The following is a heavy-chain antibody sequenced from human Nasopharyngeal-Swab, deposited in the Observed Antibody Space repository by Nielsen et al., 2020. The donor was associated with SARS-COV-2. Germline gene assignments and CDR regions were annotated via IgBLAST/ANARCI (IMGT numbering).Heavy chain of an antibody. V-gene: IGHV4-4*07. Sequence: SETLSLTCSVSGGSISHYYWSWIRQPAGKGLEWIGRIYSSGRTHYTSSLKSRITMSVDTSKNQFSLKLDSVTAADTAVYFCSRDLRTGYRYGDYFYYFGKDVWGPGTTVTLSS. D-gene: IGHD5-18*01. CDR1: GGSISHYY. CDR3: SRDLRTGYRYGDYFYYFGKDV. J-gene: IGHJ6*02. CDR2: IYSSGRT.